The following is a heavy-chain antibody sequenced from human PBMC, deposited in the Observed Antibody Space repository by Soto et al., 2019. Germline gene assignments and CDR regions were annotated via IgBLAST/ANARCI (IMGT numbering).Heavy chain of an antibody. J-gene: IGHJ6*02. Sequence: PGGSLRLACAASGSTVSRNYVSWVRQAPGKGLAWVSLSYSGGTTDYADSVKGRFTISRDNSKNTLYLQMNSLRAEDTAVYYCGRVIEAYSNYGMDVWGQGTTVTVSS. D-gene: IGHD3-16*02. V-gene: IGHV3-53*01. CDR2: SYSGGTT. CDR1: GSTVSRNY. CDR3: GRVIEAYSNYGMDV.